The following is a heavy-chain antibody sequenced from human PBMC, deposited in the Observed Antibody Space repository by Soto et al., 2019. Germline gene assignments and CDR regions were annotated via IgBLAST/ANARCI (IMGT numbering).Heavy chain of an antibody. J-gene: IGHJ4*02. CDR3: ARDREYSYGYGVDY. D-gene: IGHD5-18*01. CDR2: IYYSGST. Sequence: QVQLQESGPGLVKPSQTLSLTCTVSGGSISSGGYYWSWIRQHPGKGLEWIGYIYYSGSTYYNPSPKSRVTIAVDTSKNQFSLKLSSVTAADTAVYYCARDREYSYGYGVDYWGQGTLVTVSS. CDR1: GGSISSGGYY. V-gene: IGHV4-31*03.